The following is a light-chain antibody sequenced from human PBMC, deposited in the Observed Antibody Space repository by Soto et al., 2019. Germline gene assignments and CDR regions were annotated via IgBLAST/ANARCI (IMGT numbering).Light chain of an antibody. CDR3: QQYGSSPQT. CDR2: AAS. CDR1: QSVSSSY. V-gene: IGKV3-20*01. Sequence: EIVLTQSPGTLSLSPGERATLSCRASQSVSSSYLAWYQHKPGQAPRLLIYAASSRATGIPDRFSGSGSGTDFTLTISRLEPEDFAVYYCQQYGSSPQTFGQGTKVEIK. J-gene: IGKJ1*01.